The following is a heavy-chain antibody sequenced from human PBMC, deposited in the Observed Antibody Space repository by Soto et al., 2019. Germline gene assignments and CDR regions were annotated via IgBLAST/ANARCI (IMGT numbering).Heavy chain of an antibody. CDR3: ARGWGYFDSSGFPYLYAMDV. V-gene: IGHV3-7*01. CDR1: GFTFSSYA. Sequence: PGGSLRLSCAASGFTFSSYAMSWVRQAPGKGLEWVANIKEDGSEKYYVDSVEGRFTISRDNAKNSLYLQMTSLRAEDTALYYCARGWGYFDSSGFPYLYAMDVWGQGTTVTVSS. J-gene: IGHJ6*02. CDR2: IKEDGSEK. D-gene: IGHD3-22*01.